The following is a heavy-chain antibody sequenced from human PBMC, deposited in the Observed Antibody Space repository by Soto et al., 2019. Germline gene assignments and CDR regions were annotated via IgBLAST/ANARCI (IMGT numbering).Heavy chain of an antibody. V-gene: IGHV4-39*01. CDR1: NGSISSRSSY. CDR3: GGQDYGAKGYYFEN. J-gene: IGHJ4*02. CDR2: IYYIGNT. Sequence: QLQLQESGSGLVKPSETLSLTCTVSNGSISSRSSYWGWIRQTPGKGLEWMGSIYYIGNTYYNPSLKSRVTISIDTSKTQFSLKLNSVTAADTAVYLCGGQDYGAKGYYFENWGKGTLVTVSS. D-gene: IGHD4-17*01.